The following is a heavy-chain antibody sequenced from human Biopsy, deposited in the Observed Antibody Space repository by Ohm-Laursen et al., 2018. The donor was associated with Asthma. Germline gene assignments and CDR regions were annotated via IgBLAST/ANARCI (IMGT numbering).Heavy chain of an antibody. CDR1: GFTFSSYS. V-gene: IGHV3-48*02. J-gene: IGHJ6*02. Sequence: SLSLSCTASGFTFSSYSMNWVRQAPGKGLEWVSYISSSSSTIYYADSVKGRFTISRDNAKNSLYLQMNSLRDEDTAVYYCARDAGYCGGDCYSLLEYYYYYYGMDVWGQGTTVTVSS. CDR3: ARDAGYCGGDCYSLLEYYYYYYGMDV. D-gene: IGHD2-21*02. CDR2: ISSSSSTI.